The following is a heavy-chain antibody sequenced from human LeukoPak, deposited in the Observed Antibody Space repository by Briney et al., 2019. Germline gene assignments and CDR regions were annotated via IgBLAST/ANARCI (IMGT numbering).Heavy chain of an antibody. D-gene: IGHD1-26*01. CDR1: SGSFSGYY. J-gene: IGHJ4*02. CDR3: TRTREWELLYYFDY. Sequence: SETRSLTCAVYSGSFSGYYWSWIRQPPGKGREWIGESNHRGGTDYNPSLKSRVTISVDTSKNQFSLKLSSVTAADTAVYYCTRTREWELLYYFDYWGQGNMVTVSS. V-gene: IGHV4-34*01. CDR2: SNHRGGT.